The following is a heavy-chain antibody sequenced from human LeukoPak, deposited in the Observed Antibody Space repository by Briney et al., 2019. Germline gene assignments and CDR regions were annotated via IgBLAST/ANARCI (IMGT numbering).Heavy chain of an antibody. CDR2: IKSKTDGGTT. J-gene: IGHJ6*02. Sequence: GGSLRLSCAASGFTFSNAWMSWVRQAPGKGLEWVGRIKSKTDGGTTDYAAPVKGRFTISRDDSKNTLYLQMNSLKTEDTAVYYCTTDLRYYYGMDVWGQGTTVTVSS. CDR1: GFTFSNAW. V-gene: IGHV3-15*01. CDR3: TTDLRYYYGMDV.